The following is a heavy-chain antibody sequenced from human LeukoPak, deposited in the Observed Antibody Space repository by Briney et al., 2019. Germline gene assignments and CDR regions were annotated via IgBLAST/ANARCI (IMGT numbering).Heavy chain of an antibody. D-gene: IGHD6-19*01. V-gene: IGHV3-23*01. Sequence: GGSLRLSCAASGFTFSSSAMSWVRQAPGKGLEWVSAISNNGGYTYYADSVKGRFTISRDNSKNTLYLQMNSLRAEDTAVYYCARGRGIAVAGYYYGMDVWGQGTTVTVSS. CDR2: ISNNGGYT. CDR3: ARGRGIAVAGYYYGMDV. J-gene: IGHJ6*02. CDR1: GFTFSSSA.